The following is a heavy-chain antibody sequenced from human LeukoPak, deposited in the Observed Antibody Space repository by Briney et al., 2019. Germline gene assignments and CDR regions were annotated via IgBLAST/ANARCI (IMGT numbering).Heavy chain of an antibody. CDR2: IIPIFGTA. CDR1: GYTFTSYA. V-gene: IGHV1-69*13. Sequence: SVKVSCKASGYTFTSYAISWVRQAPGQGLEWVGGIIPIFGTANYAQKFQGRVTITADEPTSTAYMELSSLRSEDTAVYYCARAGGSYYNPPYYYYGMDVWGQGTTVTVSS. D-gene: IGHD3-10*01. J-gene: IGHJ6*02. CDR3: ARAGGSYYNPPYYYYGMDV.